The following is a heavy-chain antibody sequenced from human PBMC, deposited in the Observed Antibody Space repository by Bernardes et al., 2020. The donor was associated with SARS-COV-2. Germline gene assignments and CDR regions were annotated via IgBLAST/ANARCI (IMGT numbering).Heavy chain of an antibody. D-gene: IGHD3-22*01. Sequence: SESLSLTCAVSGGSFSSNNWWSCVLQPPGKGLEWIGEISPRGNTNYNPSLRSRVTISLDKSKNQFSLKLSTVTAADTAVYYCARESWEFDTGGYSHWGQGALVTVS. CDR2: ISPRGNT. J-gene: IGHJ4*02. V-gene: IGHV4-4*02. CDR3: ARESWEFDTGGYSH. CDR1: GGSFSSNNW.